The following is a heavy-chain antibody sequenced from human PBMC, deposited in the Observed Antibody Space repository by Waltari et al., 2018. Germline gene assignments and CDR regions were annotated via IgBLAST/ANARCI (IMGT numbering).Heavy chain of an antibody. D-gene: IGHD2-21*02. CDR3: ARHCSSDGDHDGLDY. CDR1: GGSFSGYY. CDR2: INHSGST. J-gene: IGHJ4*02. Sequence: QVQLQQWGAGLLKPSETLSLTCAVYGGSFSGYYWSWIRQPPGKGLEWIGEINHSGSTNYNPSRKSRVTISVDTSKNQFSLKLSSVTAADTAVYYCARHCSSDGDHDGLDYWGQGTLVTVSS. V-gene: IGHV4-34*01.